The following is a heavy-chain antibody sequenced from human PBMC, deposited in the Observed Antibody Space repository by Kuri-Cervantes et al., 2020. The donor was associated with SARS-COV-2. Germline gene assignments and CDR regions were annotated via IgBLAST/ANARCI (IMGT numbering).Heavy chain of an antibody. D-gene: IGHD2-2*02. Sequence: ASVKVSCKASGYTFTSYGISWVRQAPGQGLEWMGWISAYNGNTNYAQKLQGRVTMTRDTSTSTVYMELSSLRSEDTAMYYCARDHEYCSSTSCYRVALYWGQGTLVTVSS. CDR3: ARDHEYCSSTSCYRVALY. CDR1: GYTFTSYG. V-gene: IGHV1-18*01. J-gene: IGHJ4*02. CDR2: ISAYNGNT.